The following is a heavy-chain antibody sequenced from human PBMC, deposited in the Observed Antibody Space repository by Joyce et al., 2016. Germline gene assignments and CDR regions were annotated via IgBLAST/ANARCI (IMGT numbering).Heavy chain of an antibody. D-gene: IGHD3-3*01. Sequence: WVRQAPGQGLEWVGGIVPIFGTPNYAQKFLGRVTVTADESTSTVYLELTSLTSEDTALYYCATGGTDFLEWLLYWGQGTLVTVSS. V-gene: IGHV1-69*01. CDR2: IVPIFGTP. J-gene: IGHJ4*02. CDR3: ATGGTDFLEWLLY.